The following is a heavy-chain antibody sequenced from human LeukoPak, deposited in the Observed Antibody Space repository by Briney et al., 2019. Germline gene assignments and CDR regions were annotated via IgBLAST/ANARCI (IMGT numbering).Heavy chain of an antibody. D-gene: IGHD6-13*01. V-gene: IGHV1-69*01. J-gene: IGHJ4*02. Sequence: ASXXXSCKASGGTFSSYAISWVRQAPGQGLEWMGGIIPIFGTANYAQKFQGRVTITADESTSTAYMELSSLRSEDTAVYYCARGYSSSPPRWAFDYWGQGTLVTVSS. CDR1: GGTFSSYA. CDR3: ARGYSSSPPRWAFDY. CDR2: IIPIFGTA.